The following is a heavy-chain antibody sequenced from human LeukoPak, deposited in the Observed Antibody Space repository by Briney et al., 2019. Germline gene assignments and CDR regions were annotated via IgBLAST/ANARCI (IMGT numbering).Heavy chain of an antibody. D-gene: IGHD3-22*01. CDR1: GGTFSSYA. Sequence: SVKVSCKASGGTFSSYAISWVRQAPGQGLEWMGRIIPIFGIANYAQKFQGRVTITADKSTSTAYMELSSLRSGDTAVYYCARGREEDSSGYYYGFDYWGQGTLVTVSS. CDR2: IIPIFGIA. V-gene: IGHV1-69*04. J-gene: IGHJ4*02. CDR3: ARGREEDSSGYYYGFDY.